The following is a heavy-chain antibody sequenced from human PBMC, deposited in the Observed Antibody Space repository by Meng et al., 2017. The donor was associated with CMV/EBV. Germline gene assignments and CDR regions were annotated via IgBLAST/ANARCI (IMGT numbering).Heavy chain of an antibody. Sequence: GSLRLSCTVSGGPIRSGGYYWAWIRQPPGKGLEWIGSILYSGNTYYKSSLKSRLIILVDTSKNQFSLRLSSVTAADTAVYYCARLRIPARRVRYGLDAWGQGTTVTVSS. V-gene: IGHV4-39*01. CDR1: GGPIRSGGYY. D-gene: IGHD6-6*01. CDR2: ILYSGNT. CDR3: ARLRIPARRVRYGLDA. J-gene: IGHJ6*02.